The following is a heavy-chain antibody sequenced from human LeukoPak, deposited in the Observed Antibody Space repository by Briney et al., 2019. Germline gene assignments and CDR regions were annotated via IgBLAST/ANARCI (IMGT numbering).Heavy chain of an antibody. D-gene: IGHD6-19*01. CDR1: GNSFGDYY. Sequence: SETLSLTCTVSGNSFGDYYWSWIRQPAGKGLEWIGRIYTSGSTTYNPSLKSRVTISVDTSKNQFSLKLSSVTAADTAVYYCARPYTSGYRGAFDIWGQGTMVTVSS. CDR2: IYTSGST. J-gene: IGHJ3*02. CDR3: ARPYTSGYRGAFDI. V-gene: IGHV4-4*07.